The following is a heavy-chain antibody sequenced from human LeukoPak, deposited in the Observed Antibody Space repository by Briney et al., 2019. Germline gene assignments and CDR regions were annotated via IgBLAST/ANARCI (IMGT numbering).Heavy chain of an antibody. D-gene: IGHD2-2*02. Sequence: ASVKVSRKASGYTFTGYYMHWVRQAPGQGLEWMGWIKPNSGGTNYAQKFQGRVTMTRDTSISTAYMELSRLRSDDTAVYYCARDILGYCSSTSCYTNYYYGMDVWGQGTTVTVSS. CDR1: GYTFTGYY. CDR3: ARDILGYCSSTSCYTNYYYGMDV. J-gene: IGHJ6*02. V-gene: IGHV1-2*02. CDR2: IKPNSGGT.